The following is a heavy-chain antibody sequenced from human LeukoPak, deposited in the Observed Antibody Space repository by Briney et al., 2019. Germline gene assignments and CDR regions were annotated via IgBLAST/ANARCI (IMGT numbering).Heavy chain of an antibody. CDR3: ARRAYNDYFFDY. J-gene: IGHJ4*02. V-gene: IGHV1-46*01. CDR1: GYTFTTHY. Sequence: ASVKVSCKASGYTFTTHYIHWVRQAPGQGLEGMGIINPSGGSTSYTHKFQGRVTMTRDPSTSTVYMELSSLRSEDTAVYYCARRAYNDYFFDYWGQGTLVTVSS. CDR2: INPSGGST. D-gene: IGHD2/OR15-2a*01.